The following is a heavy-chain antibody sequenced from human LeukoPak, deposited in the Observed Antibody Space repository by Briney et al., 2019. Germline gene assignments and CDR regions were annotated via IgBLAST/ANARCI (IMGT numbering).Heavy chain of an antibody. J-gene: IGHJ4*02. CDR3: ARDGYYYDSSGYYFDY. Sequence: SVKVSCKASGGTFSSYAISWVRQAPGQGLEWMGGIIPIFGTANYAQKFQGRVTITADESTSTAYMELSSLRSEDTAVYYYARDGYYYDSSGYYFDYWGQGTLVTVSS. V-gene: IGHV1-69*01. CDR2: IIPIFGTA. CDR1: GGTFSSYA. D-gene: IGHD3-22*01.